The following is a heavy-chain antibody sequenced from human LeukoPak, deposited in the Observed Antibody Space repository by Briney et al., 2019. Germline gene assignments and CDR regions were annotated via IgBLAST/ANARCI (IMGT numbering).Heavy chain of an antibody. J-gene: IGHJ3*02. CDR2: IKQDGSEE. Sequence: PGGSLRLSCEASGFTFSTSWMTWVRQAPGKGLEWVANIKQDGSEEYYVDSVKGRFSISRDNAKNSLYLQMNNLRVEDMAVYYCARDSYDSSGSYYAAFDIWGQGTMVAVSS. CDR1: GFTFSTSW. CDR3: ARDSYDSSGSYYAAFDI. V-gene: IGHV3-7*01. D-gene: IGHD3-22*01.